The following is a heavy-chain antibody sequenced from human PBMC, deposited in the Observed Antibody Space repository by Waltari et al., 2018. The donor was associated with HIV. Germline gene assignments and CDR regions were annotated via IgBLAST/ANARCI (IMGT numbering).Heavy chain of an antibody. CDR3: ARPSDFDNGDYVWFDP. J-gene: IGHJ5*02. CDR2: IYYSGAT. CDR1: GGSIRTSSYY. V-gene: IGHV4-39*01. Sequence: QLQLQESGPGLVKPSETLSLTCSISGGSIRTSSYYWAWIRQPPGKGLEWIGNIYYSGATYYTPTLKSRVAISIDTSKNQFSLRLTSVTAADTAVYYCARPSDFDNGDYVWFDPWGQGTLVTVSS. D-gene: IGHD4-17*01.